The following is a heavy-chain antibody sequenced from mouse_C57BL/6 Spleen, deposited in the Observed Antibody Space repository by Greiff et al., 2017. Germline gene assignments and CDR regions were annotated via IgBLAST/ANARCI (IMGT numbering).Heavy chain of an antibody. V-gene: IGHV1-64*01. CDR1: GYTFTSYW. CDR2: IHPNSGRT. J-gene: IGHJ3*01. D-gene: IGHD2-4*01. CDR3: ATTYYDYRFAY. Sequence: QVQLQQPGAELVKPGASVKLSCKASGYTFTSYWMHWVKQRPGQGLEWIGMIHPNSGRTNYNEKFKSKATLTVDKSSSTAYMQLSSLTSEDSAVYYCATTYYDYRFAYWGQGTLVTVSA.